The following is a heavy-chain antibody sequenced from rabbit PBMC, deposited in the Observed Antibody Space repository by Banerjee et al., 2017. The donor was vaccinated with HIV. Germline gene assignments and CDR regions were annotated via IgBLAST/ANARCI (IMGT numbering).Heavy chain of an antibody. CDR3: ARGAWSNDCMNL. Sequence: QLKETGGGPVQPGGSLKLSCKASGFTLNSYYMNWVRQAPGKGLEWIGYIDPLFGITYYANWVNGRFSISRENAQNTVTLKMTRLTAADTATYFCARGAWSNDCMNLWGPGTLVTVS. J-gene: IGHJ4*01. CDR1: GFTLNSYY. D-gene: IGHD2-1*01. V-gene: IGHV1S7*01. CDR2: IDPLFGIT.